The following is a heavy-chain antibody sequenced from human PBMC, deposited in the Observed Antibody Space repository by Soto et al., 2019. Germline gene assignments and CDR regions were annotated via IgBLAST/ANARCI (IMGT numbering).Heavy chain of an antibody. V-gene: IGHV6-1*01. CDR3: ARNPPSIPRYCSGGSCYDYYYYGMDV. J-gene: IGHJ6*02. D-gene: IGHD2-15*01. Sequence: SQTLSLTCAMSGDSVSSNSAAWNWIRQSPSRGLEWLGRTYYRSKWYNDYAVSVKSRITINPDTSKNQFSLQLNSVTPEDTAVYYCARNPPSIPRYCSGGSCYDYYYYGMDVWGQGTTVTVSS. CDR1: GDSVSSNSAA. CDR2: TYYRSKWYN.